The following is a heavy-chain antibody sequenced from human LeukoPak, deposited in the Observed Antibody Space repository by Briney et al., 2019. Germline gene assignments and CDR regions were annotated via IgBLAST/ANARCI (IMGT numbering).Heavy chain of an antibody. V-gene: IGHV4-59*11. D-gene: IGHD6-13*01. Sequence: PSETLSLTCTVSGGSIRSHYWSWIRQPPGKELEWIGYIYSTESTNYNPSLKSRVTISVDTSKNQFSLKLNSVTAADTAVYYCARSITSSWYGDFQHWGQGTLVTVSS. CDR3: ARSITSSWYGDFQH. CDR1: GGSIRSHY. J-gene: IGHJ1*01. CDR2: IYSTEST.